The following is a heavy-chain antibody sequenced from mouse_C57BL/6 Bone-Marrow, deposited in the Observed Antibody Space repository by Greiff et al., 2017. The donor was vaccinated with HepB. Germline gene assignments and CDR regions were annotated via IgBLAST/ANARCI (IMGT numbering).Heavy chain of an antibody. CDR1: GYTFTDYE. D-gene: IGHD1-1*01. CDR3: TRSGDYGSSSWFAY. V-gene: IGHV1-15*01. Sequence: VKVVESGAELVRPGASVTLSCKASGYTFTDYEMHWVKQTPVHGLEWIGAIDPETGGTAYNQKFKGKAILTADKSSSTAYMELRSLTSEDSAVYYCTRSGDYGSSSWFAYWGQGTLVTVSA. CDR2: IDPETGGT. J-gene: IGHJ3*01.